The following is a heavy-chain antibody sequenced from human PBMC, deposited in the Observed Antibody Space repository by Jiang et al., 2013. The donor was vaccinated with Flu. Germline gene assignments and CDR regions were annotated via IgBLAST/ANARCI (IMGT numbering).Heavy chain of an antibody. CDR3: ARTPGALE. D-gene: IGHD4/OR15-4a*01. J-gene: IGHJ4*02. Sequence: SGAEVKKPGASVSVSCKASGFTFTNSAVQWVRQARGQGLEWIGWIVVGSGNTHYAQKFQERVTISRDMSTSTAYMELSSLRSEDTAVYYCARTPGALEWGQGTLVTVSS. CDR1: GFTFTNSA. CDR2: IVVGSGNT. V-gene: IGHV1-58*01.